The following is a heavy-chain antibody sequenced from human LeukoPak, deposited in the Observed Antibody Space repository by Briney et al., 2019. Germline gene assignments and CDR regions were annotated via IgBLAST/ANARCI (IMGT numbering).Heavy chain of an antibody. CDR3: AREGGSKNWFDP. D-gene: IGHD1-26*01. CDR1: GFTFRGYA. V-gene: IGHV3-48*03. J-gene: IGHJ5*02. CDR2: VTSSGGTT. Sequence: GGSLRLSCEASGFTFRGYAMSWVRQAPGKGLEWISYVTSSGGTTYYADSVKGRFTISRDNAKNSLYLQMNSLRAEDTAVYYCAREGGSKNWFDPWGQGTLVTVSS.